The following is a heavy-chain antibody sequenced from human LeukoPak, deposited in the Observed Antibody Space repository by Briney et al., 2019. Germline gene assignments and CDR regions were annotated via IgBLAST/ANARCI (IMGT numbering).Heavy chain of an antibody. J-gene: IGHJ4*02. CDR3: ARDYSSWPDY. Sequence: PSETLSLTCTVSGYSISSGYYWGWIRQPPGKGLEWIGSIYHSGSTYYNPSLKSRVTISVDTSKNQFSLKLSSVTAADTAVYYCARDYSSWPDYWGQGTLVTVSS. CDR2: IYHSGST. D-gene: IGHD6-13*01. CDR1: GYSISSGYY. V-gene: IGHV4-38-2*02.